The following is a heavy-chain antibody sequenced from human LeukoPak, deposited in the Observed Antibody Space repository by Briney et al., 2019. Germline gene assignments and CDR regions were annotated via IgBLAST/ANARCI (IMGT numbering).Heavy chain of an antibody. J-gene: IGHJ5*02. V-gene: IGHV4-59*08. Sequence: SETLSLTCTVSGGSISSYYWSWIRQPPGKGLEWIGYIYYSGSTNYNPSLKSRVTISVDTSKNQFSLKLSSVTAADTAVYYCARLASSTSLLYWFDPWGQGTLDTVSS. D-gene: IGHD2-2*01. CDR3: ARLASSTSLLYWFDP. CDR2: IYYSGST. CDR1: GGSISSYY.